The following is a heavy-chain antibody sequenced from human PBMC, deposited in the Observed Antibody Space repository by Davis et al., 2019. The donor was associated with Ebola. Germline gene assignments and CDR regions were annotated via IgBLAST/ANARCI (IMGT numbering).Heavy chain of an antibody. Sequence: PGGSLRLSCAASGFTFSSYSMNWVRQAPGKGLEWVSSISSSSSYIYYADSVKGRFTISRDNAKNSLYLQMNSLRAEDTAVYYCARELDSDSSGYPEGYWGQGTLVTVSS. J-gene: IGHJ4*02. CDR1: GFTFSSYS. V-gene: IGHV3-21*01. D-gene: IGHD3-22*01. CDR2: ISSSSSYI. CDR3: ARELDSDSSGYPEGY.